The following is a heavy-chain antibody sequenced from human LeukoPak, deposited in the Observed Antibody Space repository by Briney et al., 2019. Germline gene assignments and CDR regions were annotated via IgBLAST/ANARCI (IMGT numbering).Heavy chain of an antibody. J-gene: IGHJ4*02. Sequence: ASVKVSCKASGYTFTGYYMHWVRQAPGQGLEWMGWINPNSGGTNYAEKCQGRVTMTRDTSISTAYMELSRLRSDDTAVYYCARGILWFGEEFHDYWGQGTLVTVSS. CDR3: ARGILWFGEEFHDY. CDR1: GYTFTGYY. CDR2: INPNSGGT. V-gene: IGHV1-2*02. D-gene: IGHD3-10*01.